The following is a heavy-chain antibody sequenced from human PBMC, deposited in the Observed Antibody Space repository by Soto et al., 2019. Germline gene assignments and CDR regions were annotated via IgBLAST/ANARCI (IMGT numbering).Heavy chain of an antibody. CDR1: GGSISSYY. V-gene: IGHV4-59*12. CDR2: IYYSGST. CDR3: ARANPDYYYYYGMDV. J-gene: IGHJ6*02. Sequence: PSETLSLTCTVSGGSISSYYWSWIRQPPGKGLEWIGYIYYSGSTNYNPSLKSRVTMSVDTSKNQFSLKLSSVTAADTAVYYCARANPDYYYYYGMDVWGQGTTVTVSS.